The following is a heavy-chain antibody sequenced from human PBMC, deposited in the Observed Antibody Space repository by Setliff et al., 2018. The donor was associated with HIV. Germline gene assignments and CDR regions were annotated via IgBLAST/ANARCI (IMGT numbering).Heavy chain of an antibody. V-gene: IGHV2-5*02. CDR2: IYWDDDK. Sequence: ESGPTLVNPTQTLTLTCTFSGFSLSTSGVCVGWIRQPPGKALEWLALIYWDDDKRYSPSLKSRLTITKDTSKNQVVLTMTNMDPVDTATYYCAHILQDPPSHFYYYFYMDVWGKGPRSPSP. J-gene: IGHJ6*03. CDR3: AHILQDPPSHFYYYFYMDV. CDR1: GFSLSTSGVC. D-gene: IGHD3-3*02.